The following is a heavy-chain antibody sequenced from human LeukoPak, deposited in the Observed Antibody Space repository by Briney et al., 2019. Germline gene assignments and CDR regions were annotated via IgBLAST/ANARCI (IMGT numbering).Heavy chain of an antibody. Sequence: GGSLQISCQGSGSPFTSYWSGWVRPMPGKGLEGMGIIYPGDSDTRYSPSFQGQVTISADKSISTAYLQWSSLKASDTAMYYCARHSRGVAGTYYFDYWGQGTLVTVSS. CDR2: IYPGDSDT. CDR3: ARHSRGVAGTYYFDY. D-gene: IGHD6-19*01. J-gene: IGHJ4*02. CDR1: GSPFTSYW. V-gene: IGHV5-51*01.